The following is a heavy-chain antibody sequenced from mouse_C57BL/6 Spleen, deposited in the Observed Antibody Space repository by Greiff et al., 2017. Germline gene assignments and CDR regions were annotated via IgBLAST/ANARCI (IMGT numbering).Heavy chain of an antibody. V-gene: IGHV5-17*01. D-gene: IGHD1-1*01. Sequence: VQLKESGGGLVKPGGSLKLSCAASGFTFSDYGMHWVRQAPEKGLEWVAYISSGSSTIYYADTVKGRFTISRDNAKNTLFLQMTSLRSEDTAMYYCARGKNYSSSWYAMDYWGQGTSVTVSS. CDR2: ISSGSSTI. CDR1: GFTFSDYG. CDR3: ARGKNYSSSWYAMDY. J-gene: IGHJ4*01.